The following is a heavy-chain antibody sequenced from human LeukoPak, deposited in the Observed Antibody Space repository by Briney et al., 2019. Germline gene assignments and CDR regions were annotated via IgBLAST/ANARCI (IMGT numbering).Heavy chain of an antibody. J-gene: IGHJ5*02. CDR3: ARSRSLLNWFDP. CDR1: GFTFDDYG. D-gene: IGHD3-10*01. V-gene: IGHV3-66*01. Sequence: HPGGSLRLSCAASGFTFDDYGTIWVRQAPGKGLEWVSVIYSGGSTYYADSVKGRFTISRDNSKNTLYLQMNSLRAEDTAVYYCARSRSLLNWFDPWGQGTLVTVSS. CDR2: IYSGGST.